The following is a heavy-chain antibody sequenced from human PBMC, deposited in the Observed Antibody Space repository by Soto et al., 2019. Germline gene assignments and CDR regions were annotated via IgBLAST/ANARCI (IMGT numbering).Heavy chain of an antibody. CDR2: TYYSGST. CDR1: GGSISSYY. J-gene: IGHJ4*02. V-gene: IGHV4-59*01. CDR3: ARDHPATSFDY. Sequence: SETLSLTCTVSGGSISSYYWSWIRQPPGKGLEWIGYTYYSGSTNYNPSLKSRVTISVDTSKNQFSLKLSSVTAADTAVYYCARDHPATSFDYWGQGTLVTVSS. D-gene: IGHD2-2*01.